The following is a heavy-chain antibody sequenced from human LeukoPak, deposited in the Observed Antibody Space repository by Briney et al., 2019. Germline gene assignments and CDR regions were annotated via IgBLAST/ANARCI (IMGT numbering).Heavy chain of an antibody. Sequence: SVKVSCKASGGTFSSYAISWVRQAPGQGLEWMGGIIPIFGTANSAQKFQGRVTITTDESTSTAYMQLSSLRSEDTAVYYCARGYCSSTSCYLNYYYYMDVWGKGTTVTVSS. J-gene: IGHJ6*03. D-gene: IGHD2-2*01. CDR1: GGTFSSYA. CDR3: ARGYCSSTSCYLNYYYYMDV. V-gene: IGHV1-69*05. CDR2: IIPIFGTA.